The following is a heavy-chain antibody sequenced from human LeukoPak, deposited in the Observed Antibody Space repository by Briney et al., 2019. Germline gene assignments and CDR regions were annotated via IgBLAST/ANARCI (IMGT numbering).Heavy chain of an antibody. Sequence: PSETLSLTCTVSGGSISSYYWSWIRQPPGKGLEWIGYIYYSGSTNYNPSLKSRVTISVDTSKNQFSLKLSSATAADTAVYYCARRYDILTDAFDIWGQGTMVTVSS. CDR2: IYYSGST. V-gene: IGHV4-59*08. D-gene: IGHD3-9*01. CDR1: GGSISSYY. J-gene: IGHJ3*02. CDR3: ARRYDILTDAFDI.